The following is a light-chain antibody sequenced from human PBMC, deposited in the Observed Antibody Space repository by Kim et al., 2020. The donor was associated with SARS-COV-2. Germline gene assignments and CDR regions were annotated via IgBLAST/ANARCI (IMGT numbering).Light chain of an antibody. J-gene: IGLJ1*01. CDR3: SSYTSSSTFYV. CDR1: SSDVGGYNY. Sequence: QSALTQPASVSGSPGQSITISCTGTSSDVGGYNYVSWYQQHPGKAPKLMIDDVSKRPSGVSNRFSGSKSGNTASLTISGLQAEDEADYYCSSYTSSSTFYVFGTGTKVTVL. V-gene: IGLV2-14*01. CDR2: DVS.